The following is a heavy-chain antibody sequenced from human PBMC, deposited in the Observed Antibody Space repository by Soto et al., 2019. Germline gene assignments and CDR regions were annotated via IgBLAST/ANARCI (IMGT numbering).Heavy chain of an antibody. CDR3: XXXXXXXTXLEIYYNYYYGMDV. Sequence: QVQLVQSGAEVKKPGSSVKVSCKASGGTFSSYAISWVRQAPGQGLEWMGGIIPISGTANYAQKFQGRVTITADESTSTAXXXXXXXXXXXXXXXXXXXXXXXXTXLEIYYNYYYGMDVWGQGTTVTVSS. CDR2: IIPISGTA. CDR1: GGTFSSYA. V-gene: IGHV1-69*01. J-gene: IGHJ6*02. D-gene: IGHD1-1*01.